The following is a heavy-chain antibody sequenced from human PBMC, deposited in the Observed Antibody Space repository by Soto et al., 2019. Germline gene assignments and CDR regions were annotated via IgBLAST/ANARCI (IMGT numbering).Heavy chain of an antibody. J-gene: IGHJ4*02. CDR1: GGSISSYY. Sequence: SETLSLTCTVSGGSISSYYWSWIRQPPGKGLEWIGYIYYSGSTNYNPSLKSRVTISVDTSKNQFSLKLSSVTAAETAVYYCARDIRAAAGFFDYWCQGTLVNVSS. V-gene: IGHV4-59*01. D-gene: IGHD6-13*01. CDR2: IYYSGST. CDR3: ARDIRAAAGFFDY.